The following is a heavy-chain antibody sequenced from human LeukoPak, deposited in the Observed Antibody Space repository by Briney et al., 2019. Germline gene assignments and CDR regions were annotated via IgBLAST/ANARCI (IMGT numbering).Heavy chain of an antibody. CDR3: ARVGRDYYGSGSPYYYYYYYMDV. CDR2: IYTSGST. CDR1: GGSISSYY. Sequence: SETLSLTCTVSGGSISSYYWSWIRQPAGKGLEWIGRIYTSGSTNYNPSLKRRVTMSVDTSKNQFSLKLSSVTAADTAVYYCARVGRDYYGSGSPYYYYYYYMDVWGKGTTVTISS. V-gene: IGHV4-4*07. D-gene: IGHD3-10*01. J-gene: IGHJ6*03.